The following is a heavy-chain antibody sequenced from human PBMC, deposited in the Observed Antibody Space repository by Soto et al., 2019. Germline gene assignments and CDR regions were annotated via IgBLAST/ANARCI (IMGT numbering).Heavy chain of an antibody. V-gene: IGHV1-69*08. D-gene: IGHD4-17*01. CDR3: AGDSGKSDYAFDF. CDR1: GGPVSSYT. Sequence: QVQLVQSGAEVKKPGSSVKVSCKASGGPVSSYTLNWVRQAPGQGLEWMGRIIPLLGRATYSGKFQGRVTITSNKPTSTAYMDLSRLRSEDTAVYFCAGDSGKSDYAFDFWGQGTLVTVSS. J-gene: IGHJ4*02. CDR2: IIPLLGRA.